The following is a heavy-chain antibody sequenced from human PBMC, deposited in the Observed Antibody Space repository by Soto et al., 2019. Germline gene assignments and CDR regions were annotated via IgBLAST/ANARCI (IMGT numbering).Heavy chain of an antibody. V-gene: IGHV3-23*01. CDR2: ISGSGGST. J-gene: IGHJ6*02. Sequence: GGSLRLSCAASGFTFSSYAMSWVRQAPGKGLEWVSAISGSGGSTYYADSVKGRFTISRDNSKNTLYLQMNSLRAEDTAVYYCAALPYGSGSYYYYYYGMDVWGQGTTVTVSS. D-gene: IGHD3-10*01. CDR3: AALPYGSGSYYYYYYGMDV. CDR1: GFTFSSYA.